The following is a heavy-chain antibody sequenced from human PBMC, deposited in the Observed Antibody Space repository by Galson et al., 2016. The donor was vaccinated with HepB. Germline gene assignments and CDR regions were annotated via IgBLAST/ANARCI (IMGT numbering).Heavy chain of an antibody. CDR1: GASISSNIHY. V-gene: IGHV4-39*01. CDR3: ARHPEHIWDTAFDY. D-gene: IGHD5-18*01. CDR2: IFYSGST. J-gene: IGHJ4*02. Sequence: SETLSLTCTVAGASISSNIHYWGWIRQPPGKGLEWIGSIFYSGSTYYNPSLESRVTISVDTSKDQFSLSLSSVTAADTAVYFCARHPEHIWDTAFDYWGQGTLVTVSS.